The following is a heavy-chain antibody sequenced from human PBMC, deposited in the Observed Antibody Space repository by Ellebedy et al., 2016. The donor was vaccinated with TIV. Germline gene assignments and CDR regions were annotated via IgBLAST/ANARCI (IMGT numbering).Heavy chain of an antibody. CDR3: VPRMVVAFEY. Sequence: PGGSLRLSCSASGLTFSNYAMHRVRQAPGKGLEYVSAISNNGSSTYYADSVEGRFTISRDNSKNTLYLQMSSLRAEDTAVYYCVPRMVVAFEYWGQGTLVTVSS. J-gene: IGHJ4*02. V-gene: IGHV3-64D*09. CDR2: ISNNGSST. CDR1: GLTFSNYA. D-gene: IGHD2-21*01.